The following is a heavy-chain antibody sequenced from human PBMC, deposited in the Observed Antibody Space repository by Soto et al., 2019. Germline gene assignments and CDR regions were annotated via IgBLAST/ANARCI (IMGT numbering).Heavy chain of an antibody. CDR2: TSNNGNT. J-gene: IGHJ5*02. V-gene: IGHV3-23*01. CDR3: AKDLRPGLIVPTKSGFDP. D-gene: IGHD2-21*01. CDR1: GFPFNTYA. Sequence: GGSQRLRYEASGFPFNTYAMTWFRQVPGMGLEWVSTTSNNGNTDFAESVRGRFTVSRDNSKNILYLQMTNLRVEDAAIYFCAKDLRPGLIVPTKSGFDPWGQGTLVTVSS.